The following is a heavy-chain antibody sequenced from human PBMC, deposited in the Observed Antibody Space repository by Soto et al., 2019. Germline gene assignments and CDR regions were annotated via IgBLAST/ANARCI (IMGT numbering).Heavy chain of an antibody. CDR3: ASSTIAVAGNEVRASDI. Sequence: QVQLVQSGAEVKKPGSSVKVSCKASGGTFSSYTISWVRQAPRQGLEWMGRIIPILGIANYAQKFQGRVTITADKSTSTAYMELSSLRSEDTAVYYCASSTIAVAGNEVRASDIWGQGTMVTVSS. D-gene: IGHD6-19*01. V-gene: IGHV1-69*02. CDR1: GGTFSSYT. CDR2: IIPILGIA. J-gene: IGHJ3*02.